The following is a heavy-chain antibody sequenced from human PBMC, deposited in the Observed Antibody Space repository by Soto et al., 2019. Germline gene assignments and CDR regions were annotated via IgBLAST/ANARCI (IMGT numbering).Heavy chain of an antibody. CDR1: GGSINTFY. CDR2: IFSSGST. D-gene: IGHD5-12*01. Sequence: AETLSLNCTDSGGSINTFYWSWLRQPAGKGLEWIGRIFSSGSTSFNPSLESRVAMSVDTSKNHFSLNLSSVTAADMAVYYCAREGSYSAYNFAHGIQLWSFDFWGQGALVTVS. J-gene: IGHJ4*02. CDR3: AREGSYSAYNFAHGIQLWSFDF. V-gene: IGHV4-4*07.